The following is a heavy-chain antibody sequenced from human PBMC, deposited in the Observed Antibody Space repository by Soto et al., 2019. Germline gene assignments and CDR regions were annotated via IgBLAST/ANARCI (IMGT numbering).Heavy chain of an antibody. D-gene: IGHD3-22*01. CDR2: ISGSGGST. Sequence: GGSLRLSCAASGFTFSSYAMSWVRQAPGKGLEWVSAISGSGGSTYYADSVKGRFTISRDNSKNTLYLQMNSLRAEDTAVYYCAKGPTYYYDSSGYCPNYWGQGTLVTVSS. V-gene: IGHV3-23*01. CDR3: AKGPTYYYDSSGYCPNY. J-gene: IGHJ4*02. CDR1: GFTFSSYA.